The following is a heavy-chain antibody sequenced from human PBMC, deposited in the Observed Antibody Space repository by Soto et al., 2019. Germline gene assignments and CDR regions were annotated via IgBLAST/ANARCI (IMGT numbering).Heavy chain of an antibody. V-gene: IGHV1-18*01. J-gene: IGHJ6*03. D-gene: IGHD6-19*01. Sequence: QDQLVQSGVEVKKPGASVKVSCKASGYSFTNYGITWVRQAPGQGFEWMGWISAYNGNTNYAQKFQGRVTMTTDASRSTAYLELGILRSDDTAVYYCARDRGVAPPVAGNTHYYYYMDVWGKGTTVTVSS. CDR1: GYSFTNYG. CDR2: ISAYNGNT. CDR3: ARDRGVAPPVAGNTHYYYYMDV.